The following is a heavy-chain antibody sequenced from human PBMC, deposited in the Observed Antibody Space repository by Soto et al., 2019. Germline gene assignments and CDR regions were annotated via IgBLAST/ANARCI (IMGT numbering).Heavy chain of an antibody. V-gene: IGHV2-26*01. CDR2: IFSNDEK. CDR1: GFSLSNARMG. J-gene: IGHJ4*02. CDR3: ARIKEGCGGDCYLFDY. D-gene: IGHD2-21*02. Sequence: QVTLKQAGPVLVKPTETLTLTCTVSGFSLSNARMGVSWIRQPPGKALEWLAHIFSNDEKSYSTALKSRLTISKDSAKSQVVLTMTNMDPVDTATYYCARIKEGCGGDCYLFDYWGQGTLVTVSS.